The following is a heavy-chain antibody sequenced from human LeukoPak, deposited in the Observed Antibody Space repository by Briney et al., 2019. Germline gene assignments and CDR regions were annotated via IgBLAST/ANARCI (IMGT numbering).Heavy chain of an antibody. Sequence: PGESLRLSCAASGFTFSSYSMNWVRQAPGKGLEWVSSISSSSSYIYYADSVKGRFTISRDNAKNSLYLQMNSLRAEDTAVYYCASLRWPPHAFGIWGQGTMVTVSS. J-gene: IGHJ3*02. V-gene: IGHV3-21*01. CDR3: ASLRWPPHAFGI. D-gene: IGHD4-23*01. CDR2: ISSSSSYI. CDR1: GFTFSSYS.